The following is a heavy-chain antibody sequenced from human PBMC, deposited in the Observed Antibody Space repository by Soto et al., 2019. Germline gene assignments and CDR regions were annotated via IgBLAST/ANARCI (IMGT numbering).Heavy chain of an antibody. V-gene: IGHV4-4*02. CDR2: IYHSGST. CDR3: AIACYGDYGQAMAY. J-gene: IGHJ4*01. CDR1: SGSISSSNW. D-gene: IGHD4-17*01. Sequence: PTETLSVTWAACSGSISSSNWWSWVRQPPGKGLEWIGEIYHSGSTNYNPSLKSRVTISVDKSKNQFSLKLSSVTAADTAVYYRAIACYGDYGQAMAYWGNGPLVPLSP.